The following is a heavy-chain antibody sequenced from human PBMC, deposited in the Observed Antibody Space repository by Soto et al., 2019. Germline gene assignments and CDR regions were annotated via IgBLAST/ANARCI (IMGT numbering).Heavy chain of an antibody. Sequence: GESLKISCKGSGYSFTSYWIGWVGQMPGKGLEWMGIIYPGDSDTRYSPSFQGQVTISADKSISTAYLQWSSLKASDTAMYYCARVQKYYDFWSGYYGTGYYMDVWGKGTTVTVSS. D-gene: IGHD3-3*01. CDR1: GYSFTSYW. V-gene: IGHV5-51*01. CDR2: IYPGDSDT. J-gene: IGHJ6*03. CDR3: ARVQKYYDFWSGYYGTGYYMDV.